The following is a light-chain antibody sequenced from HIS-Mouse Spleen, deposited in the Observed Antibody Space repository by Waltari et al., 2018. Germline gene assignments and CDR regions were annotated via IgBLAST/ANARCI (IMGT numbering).Light chain of an antibody. CDR1: SSNIGSHY. CDR2: RNN. V-gene: IGLV1-47*01. J-gene: IGLJ3*02. Sequence: QSVLTQPPSASGTPGQRGTISCSGSSSNIGSHYVSWYQQLPGTAPKLLIYRNNQRPSGVPDRFSGSKSGTSASLAISGLRSEDEADYYCAAWDDSLSGWVFGGGTKLTVL. CDR3: AAWDDSLSGWV.